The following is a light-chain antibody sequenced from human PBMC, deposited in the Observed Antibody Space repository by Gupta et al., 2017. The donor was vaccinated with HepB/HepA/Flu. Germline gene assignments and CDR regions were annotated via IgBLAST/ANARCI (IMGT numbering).Light chain of an antibody. CDR3: QAWDSSTVV. J-gene: IGLJ2*01. CDR1: KLGDKY. CDR2: QDN. V-gene: IGLV3-1*01. Sequence: SYELTQPPSVSVSPGQTASITGSGDKLGDKYTCWYQQRPGQSPVLVIYQDNKRPSGIPERFSGSNSGNTATLTISGTQAMDEADYYCQAWDSSTVVFGGGTTLTVL.